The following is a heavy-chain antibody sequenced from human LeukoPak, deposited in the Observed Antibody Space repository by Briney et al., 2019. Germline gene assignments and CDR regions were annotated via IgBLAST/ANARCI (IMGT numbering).Heavy chain of an antibody. CDR3: VRSYHPGGWFDP. CDR1: GFTFSSYG. V-gene: IGHV3-23*01. CDR2: ISGSGGST. D-gene: IGHD2-21*01. J-gene: IGHJ5*02. Sequence: GGSLRLSCAASGFTFSSYGMSWVRQAPGKGLEWVSAISGSGGSTYYADSVKGRFTISRDNSKNTLYLQMNSLTAEDTAMHYCVRSYHPGGWFDPWGQGTLVTVSS.